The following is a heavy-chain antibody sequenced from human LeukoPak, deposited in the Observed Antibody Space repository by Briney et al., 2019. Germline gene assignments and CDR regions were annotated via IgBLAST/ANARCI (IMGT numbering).Heavy chain of an antibody. CDR1: GFTFDDYA. Sequence: PGGSLRLSCAASGFTFDDYAMHWVRQTPGKGREWGSGISWNRGATDYADSVRGGFTIHRDNAKNCLYLQRNTQRAGERCVFFLYSAPIGSPLTATAPFTLSTHNPNTSLYLQIISPRPADLSLSFCAKEGGGGKFFFYSSGQGTLVTVSS. CDR3: YSAPIGSPLTATAPFTLSTHNPNTSLYLQIISPRPADLSLSFCAKEGGGGKFFFYS. V-gene: IGHV3-9*01. CDR2: ISWNRGAT. J-gene: IGHJ4*02. D-gene: IGHD5-12*01.